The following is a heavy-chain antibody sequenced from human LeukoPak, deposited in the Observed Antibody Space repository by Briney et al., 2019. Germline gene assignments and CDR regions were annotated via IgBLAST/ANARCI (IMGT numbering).Heavy chain of an antibody. D-gene: IGHD6-19*01. CDR3: ARATSTVAGGGTFDY. CDR2: IYHSGST. V-gene: IGHV4-38-2*02. Sequence: PSETLSLTCTVSGYSLSSGYYWGWIRQPPGKGLDWTGSIYHSGSTYYNPSLKRRVTISVDTSKNQFSLKLSSVTAADTAVYYCARATSTVAGGGTFDYWGQGTLVTVSS. J-gene: IGHJ4*02. CDR1: GYSLSSGYY.